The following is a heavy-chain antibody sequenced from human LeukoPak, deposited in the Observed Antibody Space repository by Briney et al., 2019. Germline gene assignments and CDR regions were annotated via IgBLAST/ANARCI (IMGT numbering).Heavy chain of an antibody. V-gene: IGHV1-8*02. D-gene: IGHD3-10*01. J-gene: IGHJ6*03. Sequence: GASVKVSCKASGYTFTGYYMHWVQQAPGQGLEWMGWMNPNSGNTGYAQKFQGRVTMTRNTSISTAYMELSSLRSEDTAVYYCARMVRGVTNTYYYYMDVWGKGTTVTISS. CDR1: GYTFTGYY. CDR2: MNPNSGNT. CDR3: ARMVRGVTNTYYYYMDV.